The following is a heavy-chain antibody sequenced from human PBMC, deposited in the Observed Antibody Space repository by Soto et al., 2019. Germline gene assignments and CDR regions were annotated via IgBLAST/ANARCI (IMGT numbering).Heavy chain of an antibody. D-gene: IGHD6-6*01. Sequence: SETLSLTCSVYGASFSGYYWSWIRQSPGKGLEWIGEIHHSGSTHYNPSLKSRLTFSIDESQSQFYMMLTSVTAADTALYFCARGHSTSGYDSWGQGSLVTVS. CDR1: GASFSGYY. CDR3: ARGHSTSGYDS. CDR2: IHHSGST. V-gene: IGHV4-34*01. J-gene: IGHJ4*02.